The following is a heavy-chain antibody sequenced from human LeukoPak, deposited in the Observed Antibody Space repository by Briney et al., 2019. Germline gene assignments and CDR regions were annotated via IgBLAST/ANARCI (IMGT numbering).Heavy chain of an antibody. CDR3: ARDPGIYYHDSSARFDY. Sequence: ASVKVSCKASGYTFTNYGLSWVRQAPGQGLEWMGWISGFNGITNYAQRLQGRVTMTTDTSTNTAYMELRSLRSDDTAVYYCARDPGIYYHDSSARFDYWGQGTLVTVSS. J-gene: IGHJ4*02. D-gene: IGHD3-22*01. CDR1: GYTFTNYG. V-gene: IGHV1-18*01. CDR2: ISGFNGIT.